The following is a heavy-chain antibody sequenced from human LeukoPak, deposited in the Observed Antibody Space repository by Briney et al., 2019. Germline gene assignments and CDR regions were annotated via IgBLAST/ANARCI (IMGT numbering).Heavy chain of an antibody. D-gene: IGHD5-24*01. CDR1: GYNFTNYW. V-gene: IGHV5-51*01. J-gene: IGHJ4*02. CDR3: ARRRDGYNYVGTDY. Sequence: GESLKISCKGSGYNFTNYWIGWVRKMPGTGLEWMGIIYPGDSDTTYSPSFQGQVTISADKSISTAYLQWSSLKASDTAMYYCARRRDGYNYVGTDYWGQGTLVTVSS. CDR2: IYPGDSDT.